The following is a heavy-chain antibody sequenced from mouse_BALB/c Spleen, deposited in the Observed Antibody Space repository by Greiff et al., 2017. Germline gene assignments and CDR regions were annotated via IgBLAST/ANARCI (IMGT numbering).Heavy chain of an antibody. Sequence: QVQLQQSGAELARPGASVKLSCKASGYTFTSYWMQWVKQRPGQGLEWIGAIYPGDGDTRYTQKFKGKATLTADKSSSTAYMQLSSLASEDSAVYYCAREDYGLGFAYWGQGTLVTVSA. CDR1: GYTFTSYW. V-gene: IGHV1-87*01. D-gene: IGHD1-1*01. CDR3: AREDYGLGFAY. J-gene: IGHJ3*01. CDR2: IYPGDGDT.